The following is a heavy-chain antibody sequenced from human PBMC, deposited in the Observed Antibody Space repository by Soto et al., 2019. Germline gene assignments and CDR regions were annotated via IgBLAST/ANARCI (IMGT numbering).Heavy chain of an antibody. Sequence: ASVKVSCKASGYTFSNHAIHWVRQAPGQKFEWMGWIRADKGNTDYSQKFRGRLSITRDTSASTAYMELSSLTSEDTAMYYCARENPPAAGSYYYYWGQGSLVTVSS. J-gene: IGHJ4*02. CDR3: ARENPPAAGSYYYY. D-gene: IGHD1-26*01. V-gene: IGHV1-3*01. CDR1: GYTFSNHA. CDR2: IRADKGNT.